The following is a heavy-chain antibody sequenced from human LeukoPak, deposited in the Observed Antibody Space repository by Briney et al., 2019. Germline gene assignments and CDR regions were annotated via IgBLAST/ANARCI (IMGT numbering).Heavy chain of an antibody. CDR1: GGSFSGYY. Sequence: SETLSLTCAVYGGSFSGYYWSWIRQPLGKGLEWIGEINHSGSTNYNPSLKSRVTISVDTSKNQFSLKLSSVTAADTAVYYCATTYYYDAFDYWGQGTLVTVSS. CDR2: INHSGST. D-gene: IGHD3-22*01. V-gene: IGHV4-34*01. CDR3: ATTYYYDAFDY. J-gene: IGHJ4*02.